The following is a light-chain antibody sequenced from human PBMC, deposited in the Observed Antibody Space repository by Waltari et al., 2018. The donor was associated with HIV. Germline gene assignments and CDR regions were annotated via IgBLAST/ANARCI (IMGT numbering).Light chain of an antibody. CDR1: HSKIGRNT. V-gene: IGLV1-44*01. J-gene: IGLJ2*01. Sequence: QSVLTQPPSASGTPDQRVTISCSGTHSKIGRNTVTWFQQFPGTAPKVLIYGKHQRPSGVPDRFSGSKSGTSASLAISGLQSEDEADYYCASWDDSLNGPVFGGGTKLTVV. CDR2: GKH. CDR3: ASWDDSLNGPV.